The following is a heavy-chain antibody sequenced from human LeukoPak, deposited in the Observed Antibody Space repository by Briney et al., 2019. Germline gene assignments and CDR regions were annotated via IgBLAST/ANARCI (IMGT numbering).Heavy chain of an antibody. V-gene: IGHV3-15*01. CDR2: IKSEGEGATT. CDR1: GFTTGTAW. Sequence: KPGVSLRLSCVSSGFTTGTAWMSWVRQAPGKGLEWLGHIKSEGEGATTDYAAPAKGRFAISRDDSKNMIYLQMSSLKIDDTAIYYCIAHFPYFYGFDVWGKGTTVTVSS. CDR3: IAHFPYFYGFDV. D-gene: IGHD3-3*02. J-gene: IGHJ6*04.